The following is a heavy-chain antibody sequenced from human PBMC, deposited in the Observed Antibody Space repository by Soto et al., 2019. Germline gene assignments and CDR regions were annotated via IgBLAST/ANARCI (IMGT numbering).Heavy chain of an antibody. CDR3: ARATRITMIGPLYYFDY. J-gene: IGHJ4*02. CDR1: GGSISSYY. V-gene: IGHV4-59*01. CDR2: IYYSGST. Sequence: SGTLSLTCTVSGGSISSYYWSWIRQPPGKGLEWIGYIYYSGSTNYNPSLKSRVTISVDTSKNQFSLKLSSVTAADTAVYYCARATRITMIGPLYYFDYWGQGTLVTVSS. D-gene: IGHD3-22*01.